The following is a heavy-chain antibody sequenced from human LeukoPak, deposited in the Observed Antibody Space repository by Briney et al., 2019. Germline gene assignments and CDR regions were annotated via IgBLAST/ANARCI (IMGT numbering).Heavy chain of an antibody. V-gene: IGHV1-24*01. D-gene: IGHD3-10*01. CDR1: GDTLSELT. Sequence: ASVKVSRKVSGDTLSELTMHWVRQAPGKGLEWMGGFDPGAGEILYAQQFQGRVTMTEDTSTDTAYMELTSPRSEDSGVYFCAAGGIYSLLDYWGQGTLVTVSS. CDR3: AAGGIYSLLDY. CDR2: FDPGAGEI. J-gene: IGHJ4*02.